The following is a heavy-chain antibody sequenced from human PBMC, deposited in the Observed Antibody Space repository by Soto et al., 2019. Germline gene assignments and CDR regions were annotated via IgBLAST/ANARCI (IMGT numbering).Heavy chain of an antibody. V-gene: IGHV3-15*07. CDR1: GFTFSNAW. D-gene: IGHD1-26*01. Sequence: EVQLVESGGGLVKPGGSLRLSCAASGFTFSNAWMNWVRQAPGKGLEWVGRIKSKTDGGTTDYAAPVKGRFTISRDDSKNTLYLQMNSLKTEDTAVYYCIATTSYYYYYYGMDVWGQGTTVPVSS. J-gene: IGHJ6*02. CDR3: IATTSYYYYYYGMDV. CDR2: IKSKTDGGTT.